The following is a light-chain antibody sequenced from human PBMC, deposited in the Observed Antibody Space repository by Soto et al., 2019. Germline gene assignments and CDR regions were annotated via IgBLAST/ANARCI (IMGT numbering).Light chain of an antibody. J-gene: IGKJ1*01. V-gene: IGKV3-15*01. CDR1: QSVSSN. Sequence: EIVMTQSPATLSVSPGERATLSCRASQSVSSNLAWYQQKPGQAPRLLIYGASTRATGIPARFSGSGSGTEFTLTISSLQSKDSAVYYCQQYNNWPPWTFDQGTKVEIK. CDR3: QQYNNWPPWT. CDR2: GAS.